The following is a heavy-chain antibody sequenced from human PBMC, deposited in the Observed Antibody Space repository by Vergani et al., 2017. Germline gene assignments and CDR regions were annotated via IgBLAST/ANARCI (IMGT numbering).Heavy chain of an antibody. CDR2: INPSGGST. J-gene: IGHJ4*02. CDR1: GYTFTNYY. CDR3: ARPHGDILPPDPRRLDD. Sequence: QVLLVQSGAEVKKPGASVRVSCKTSGYTFTNYYIHWVRPAPGQGLEWMGIINPSGGSTNYAQQFQGRLTMTRDTSTSTVYMDLSNLRSEDTALYYCARPHGDILPPDPRRLDDWGQGTLVTVSS. V-gene: IGHV1-46*03.